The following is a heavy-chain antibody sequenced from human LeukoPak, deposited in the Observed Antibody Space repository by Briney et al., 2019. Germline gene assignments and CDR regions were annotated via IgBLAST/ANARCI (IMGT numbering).Heavy chain of an antibody. J-gene: IGHJ4*02. CDR1: GFTFGTYA. CDR2: LSFDGNNE. V-gene: IGHV3-30-3*01. D-gene: IGHD2-15*01. Sequence: GTSLRLSCAASGFTFGTYAMHWVRQAPGKGLDWVAVLSFDGNNEYYADSVKGRFTISRDNSKNTLYLQMNSLSAEDTAVYYCARPLGYCSGGSCYENPYFGYWGQGTLVTVSS. CDR3: ARPLGYCSGGSCYENPYFGY.